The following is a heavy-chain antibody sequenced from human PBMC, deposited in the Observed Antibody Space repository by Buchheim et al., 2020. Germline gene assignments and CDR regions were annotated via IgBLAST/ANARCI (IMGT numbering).Heavy chain of an antibody. Sequence: QVQLVESGGGVVQPGRSLRLSCAASRFTFSSYGMHWVRQAPGKGLEWVAVISYDGSNKYYADSVKGRFTISRDNSKNTLYLQMNSLRAEDTAVYYCAKDPGYFDWLLVIEPPPKSPDYWGQGTL. CDR1: RFTFSSYG. CDR2: ISYDGSNK. D-gene: IGHD3-9*01. V-gene: IGHV3-30*18. J-gene: IGHJ4*02. CDR3: AKDPGYFDWLLVIEPPPKSPDY.